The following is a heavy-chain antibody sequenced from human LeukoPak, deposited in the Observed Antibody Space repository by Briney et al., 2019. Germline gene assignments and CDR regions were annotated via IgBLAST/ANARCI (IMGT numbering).Heavy chain of an antibody. Sequence: GGSLRLSCAASGFTFSSYWMHWVRQAPGKGLVWVSRISPDGSTTGHADSVKGRFTTSRDNAKNTLFLQMYSLRAEDTAVYYCTRDFDFSSAIWGQGTLVTVSS. CDR3: TRDFDFSSAI. J-gene: IGHJ4*02. CDR1: GFTFSSYW. CDR2: ISPDGSTT. D-gene: IGHD3-3*01. V-gene: IGHV3-74*01.